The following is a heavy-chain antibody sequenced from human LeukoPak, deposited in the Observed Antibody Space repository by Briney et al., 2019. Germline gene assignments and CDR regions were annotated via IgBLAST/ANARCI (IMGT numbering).Heavy chain of an antibody. CDR3: AAGSDLYGFDL. J-gene: IGHJ3*01. CDR2: IVPGSDNT. CDR1: GISFPTSA. V-gene: IGHV1-58*01. Sequence: SVKVSCKASGISFPTSAVQWVRQARGQRLEWMGWIVPGSDNTDYAQKFQQRVTFTRDMSTTTAYMELSSLRSDDTAVYYCAAGSDLYGFDLWGQGTMVTVSS.